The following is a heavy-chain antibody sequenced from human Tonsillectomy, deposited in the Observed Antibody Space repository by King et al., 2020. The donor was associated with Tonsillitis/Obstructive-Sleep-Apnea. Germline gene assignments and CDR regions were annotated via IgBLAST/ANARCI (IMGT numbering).Heavy chain of an antibody. CDR3: ARDRGFGDLLGIYCFDY. J-gene: IGHJ4*02. CDR2: IIPILGIA. CDR1: GGTFNDYA. D-gene: IGHD3-10*01. V-gene: IGHV1-69*09. Sequence: QLVQSGAEVKKPGSSVKVSCKASGGTFNDYAISWVRQAPGQGLEWMGRIIPILGIANYAQKFQGRVTITADKSTSTAYMVLSSLRSEDTAVYYCARDRGFGDLLGIYCFDYWGQGTPVTVSS.